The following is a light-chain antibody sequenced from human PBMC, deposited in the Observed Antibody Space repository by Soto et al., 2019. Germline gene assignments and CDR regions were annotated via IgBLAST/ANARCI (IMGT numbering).Light chain of an antibody. CDR2: GVS. Sequence: EIVLTQSPGTLSLSPGERATLSCRASQSVRSSYLAWYQQKPGQAPRLLIYGVSSRATGIPDRFSGSGSGTDFTLTISRLEPEDFAVYYCEQYGSSPRTFGQGTKVDIK. V-gene: IGKV3-20*01. CDR3: EQYGSSPRT. CDR1: QSVRSSY. J-gene: IGKJ1*01.